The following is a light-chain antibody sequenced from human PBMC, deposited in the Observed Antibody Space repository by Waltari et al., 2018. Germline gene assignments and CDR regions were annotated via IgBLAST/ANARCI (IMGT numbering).Light chain of an antibody. CDR1: QSLNNNY. J-gene: IGKJ5*01. Sequence: CRARQSLNNNYLAWYQQKPGQAPIPLIYGASSRATGIPDSFSGSGSGTVFTLTFSRLEPENFAVYYCHKYENSPCTFGQGTRVEIK. V-gene: IGKV3-20*01. CDR2: GAS. CDR3: HKYENSPCT.